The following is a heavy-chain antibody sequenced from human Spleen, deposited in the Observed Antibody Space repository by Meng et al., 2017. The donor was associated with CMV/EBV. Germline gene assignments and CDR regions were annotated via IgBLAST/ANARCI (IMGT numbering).Heavy chain of an antibody. V-gene: IGHV3-7*01. CDR3: AREGGTYHFDY. CDR1: GFTFSRFW. CDR2: IKQDGSEK. Sequence: GESLKISCAASGFTFSRFWMTWVRQAPGKGLEWVANIKQDGSEKYYVDSVKGQFTTSRDNAKNSLYLQMNSLRAEDTAVYYCAREGGTYHFDYWGQGTLVTVSS. J-gene: IGHJ4*02. D-gene: IGHD1-26*01.